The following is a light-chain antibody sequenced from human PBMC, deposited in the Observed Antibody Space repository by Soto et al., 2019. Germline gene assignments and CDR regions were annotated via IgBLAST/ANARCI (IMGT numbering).Light chain of an antibody. CDR3: QQTYSYPS. J-gene: IGKJ4*01. CDR1: QTISSW. Sequence: DIQMTQSPSTLSGSVGDRVTITCRASQTISSWLAWYQQKPGKAPKLLIYKASTLKSGVPSRFSGSGSGTEFTLTISSLQPDDFATYYCQQTYSYPSFGGGTKVEV. CDR2: KAS. V-gene: IGKV1-5*03.